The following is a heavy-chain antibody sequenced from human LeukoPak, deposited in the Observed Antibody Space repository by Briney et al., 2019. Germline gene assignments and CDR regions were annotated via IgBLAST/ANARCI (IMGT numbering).Heavy chain of an antibody. Sequence: GGSLRLSCAASGFTFDDYGMSWVRQAPGKGLEWVSAISGSGGSTYYADSVKGRFTISRDNSKNTLYLQMNSLRAEDTAVYYCAKDLRKYQLPYPMRDAFDIWGQGTMVTVSS. V-gene: IGHV3-23*01. CDR3: AKDLRKYQLPYPMRDAFDI. D-gene: IGHD2-2*01. CDR2: ISGSGGST. CDR1: GFTFDDYG. J-gene: IGHJ3*02.